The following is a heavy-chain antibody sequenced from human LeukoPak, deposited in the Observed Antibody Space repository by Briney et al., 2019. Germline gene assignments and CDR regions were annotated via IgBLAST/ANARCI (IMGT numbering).Heavy chain of an antibody. D-gene: IGHD3-10*01. CDR1: GFTFSSYA. CDR3: AKDMVRGVNSGFDY. V-gene: IGHV3-23*01. CDR2: ISGSGGST. Sequence: GASLRLSCAASGFTFSSYAMSWVRQAPGKGLDWVSGISGSGGSTYYTDSVKGRFTISRDNSKNTLYLQMNSLRAEDTAVYCCAKDMVRGVNSGFDYWGQGTLVTVSS. J-gene: IGHJ4*02.